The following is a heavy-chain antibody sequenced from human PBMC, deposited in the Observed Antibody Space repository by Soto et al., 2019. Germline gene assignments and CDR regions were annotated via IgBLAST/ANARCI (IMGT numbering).Heavy chain of an antibody. CDR1: GGSISSYY. CDR3: ARRWGPVFDY. CDR2: IYYSGST. D-gene: IGHD3-16*01. V-gene: IGHV4-59*08. J-gene: IGHJ4*02. Sequence: SETLSLTCTVSGGSISSYYWSWIRQPPGKGLEWIGYIYYSGSTNYNPSLKSRVTISVDTSKNQFSLKLSSVTAADTAVYCCARRWGPVFDYWGQGTLVTVFS.